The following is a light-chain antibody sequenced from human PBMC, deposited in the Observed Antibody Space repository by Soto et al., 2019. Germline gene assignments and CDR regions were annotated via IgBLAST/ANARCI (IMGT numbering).Light chain of an antibody. CDR2: SAS. V-gene: IGKV3-20*01. CDR3: QQYGYSPRLA. CDR1: QSVSNNS. J-gene: IGKJ4*01. Sequence: EIVWTQSPGTLSLSPGERAKISCRASQSVSNNSLAWYQQKPGQAPRLLIYSASSRATGIPDRFSGSVSGTDFTLTISRLEPEDFAVYYGQQYGYSPRLACGGGTKVDIK.